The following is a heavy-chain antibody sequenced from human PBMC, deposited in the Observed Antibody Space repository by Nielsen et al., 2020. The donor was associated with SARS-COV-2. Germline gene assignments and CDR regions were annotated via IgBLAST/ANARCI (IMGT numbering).Heavy chain of an antibody. CDR3: AKDRSTMVRGVMSRRYFDY. D-gene: IGHD3-10*01. CDR2: ISGYGGST. J-gene: IGHJ4*02. V-gene: IGHV3-23*01. Sequence: GESLKISCAGSGFTFNNYGLSWVRQAPGKGLEWVSGISGYGGSTWYANSVKGRFTISRDNSKNTVYLQMNSLRGEDTAVYYCAKDRSTMVRGVMSRRYFDYWGQGTLVTVSS. CDR1: GFTFNNYG.